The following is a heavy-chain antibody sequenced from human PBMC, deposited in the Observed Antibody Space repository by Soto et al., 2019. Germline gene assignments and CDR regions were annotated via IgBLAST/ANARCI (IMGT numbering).Heavy chain of an antibody. V-gene: IGHV1-69*01. J-gene: IGHJ4*02. CDR2: IIPIFGTA. CDR1: GGTFSSYA. CDR3: ARSSKGDGAAAGYFDY. Sequence: QVQLVQSGAEVKKPRSSVKVSCKASGGTFSSYAISWVRQAPGQGLEWMGGIIPIFGTANYAQKFQGRVTITADESTSTAYMELRSLRSEDTAVYYCARSSKGDGAAAGYFDYWGQGALVTVSS. D-gene: IGHD6-13*01.